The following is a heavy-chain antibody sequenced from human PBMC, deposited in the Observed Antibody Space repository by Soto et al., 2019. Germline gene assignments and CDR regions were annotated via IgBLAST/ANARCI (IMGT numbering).Heavy chain of an antibody. J-gene: IGHJ4*02. D-gene: IGHD2-15*01. Sequence: QVQLVESGGGVVQPGRSLRLSCAASGFTFTMFPMHWVRQAPVKGLEWVAVISYDGSNKYYADSVKGRFTISRDSSTNTVSLQMNSLRADDTAIYYCVREGYCSGGSCSIFDNWGQGTLVTVSS. CDR3: VREGYCSGGSCSIFDN. CDR2: ISYDGSNK. V-gene: IGHV3-30-3*01. CDR1: GFTFTMFP.